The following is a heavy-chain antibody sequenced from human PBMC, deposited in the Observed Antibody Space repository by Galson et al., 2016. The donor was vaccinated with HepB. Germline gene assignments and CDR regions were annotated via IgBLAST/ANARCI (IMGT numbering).Heavy chain of an antibody. V-gene: IGHV1-69*04. CDR1: GGTFSIYS. CDR2: ITSMTEVT. J-gene: IGHJ4*02. Sequence: SVKVSCKASGGTFSIYSLSWVRQAPGQGLEWMGRITSMTEVTKYAQAFRGRLTITADKTTNTAYMELTNLRSGDTAVYYCAKDSSTAALFTWGRGSLVIVSS. CDR3: AKDSSTAALFT. D-gene: IGHD6-6*01.